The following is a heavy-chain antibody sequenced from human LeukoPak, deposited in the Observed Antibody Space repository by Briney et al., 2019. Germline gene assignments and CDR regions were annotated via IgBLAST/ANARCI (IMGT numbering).Heavy chain of an antibody. CDR1: GFTFSSYA. J-gene: IGHJ6*03. CDR3: ARGEFGDYYYFYMDV. V-gene: IGHV3-23*01. Sequence: GGSLRLSCAASGFTFSSYAMSWVRQAPGKGLEWVSIISGSGDSTYYAHSVKGRFTISRDNSKNTLYLQMNSPRAEDTATYYCARGEFGDYYYFYMDVWGKGTTVTVSS. D-gene: IGHD2/OR15-2a*01. CDR2: ISGSGDST.